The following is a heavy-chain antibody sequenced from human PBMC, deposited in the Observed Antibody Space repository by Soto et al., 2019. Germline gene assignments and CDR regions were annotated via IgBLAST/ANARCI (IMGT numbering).Heavy chain of an antibody. J-gene: IGHJ6*02. V-gene: IGHV1-69*01. CDR1: GGTFSSYA. CDR3: ARGHTAMAYYYYYYGMDV. CDR2: IIPIFGTA. D-gene: IGHD5-18*01. Sequence: QVQLVQSGAEVKKPGSSVKVSCKASGGTFSSYAISWVRQAPGQGLEWMGGIIPIFGTANYAQKFHGRVTITADESTSTAYMELSSLRSEDTAVYYCARGHTAMAYYYYYYGMDVWGQGTTVTVSS.